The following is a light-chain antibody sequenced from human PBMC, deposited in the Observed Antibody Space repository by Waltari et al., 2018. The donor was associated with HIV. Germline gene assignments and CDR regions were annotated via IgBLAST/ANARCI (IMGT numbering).Light chain of an antibody. CDR1: QSIATY. V-gene: IGKV1-39*01. CDR2: ATS. Sequence: DSQMTQSPSSLSASVGDRVTIACRASQSIATYLNWYHQKPGKAPKLVIYATSALQSGVPSRFSGSGSGTDFTLTIGSLQPEDFGTYYCQQSYSVPFTFGPGTKVDIK. CDR3: QQSYSVPFT. J-gene: IGKJ3*01.